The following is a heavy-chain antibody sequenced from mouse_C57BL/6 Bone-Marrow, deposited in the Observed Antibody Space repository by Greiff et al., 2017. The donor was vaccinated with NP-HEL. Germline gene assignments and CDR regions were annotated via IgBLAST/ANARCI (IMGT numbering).Heavy chain of an antibody. D-gene: IGHD4-1*01. J-gene: IGHJ3*01. CDR3: ASGGLGRFAY. V-gene: IGHV1-64*01. CDR2: IHPNSGST. Sequence: VKLQESGAELVKPGASVKLSCKASGYTFTSYWMHWVKQRPGQGLEWIGMIHPNSGSTNYNEKFKSKATLTVDKSSSTAYMQLSSLTSEDSAVYYCASGGLGRFAYGGQGTLVTVSA. CDR1: GYTFTSYW.